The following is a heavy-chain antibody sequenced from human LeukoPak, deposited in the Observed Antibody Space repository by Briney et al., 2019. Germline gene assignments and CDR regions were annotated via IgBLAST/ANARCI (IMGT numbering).Heavy chain of an antibody. Sequence: ASVKDSCKASGYTFTGYYMHWVRQAPGQGLEWMGWINPNSGGTNYAQQFQGRVTMTRDTSISTAYMELSRLRSDDTAVYYCARDLFVGNTVPTDYWGQGTLVTVSS. CDR3: ARDLFVGNTVPTDY. V-gene: IGHV1-2*02. D-gene: IGHD4-17*01. CDR1: GYTFTGYY. J-gene: IGHJ4*02. CDR2: INPNSGGT.